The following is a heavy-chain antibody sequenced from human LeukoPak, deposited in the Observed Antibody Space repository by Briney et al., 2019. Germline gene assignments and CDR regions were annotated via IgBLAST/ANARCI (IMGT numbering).Heavy chain of an antibody. J-gene: IGHJ5*02. CDR1: GGSISTYY. V-gene: IGHV4-59*01. D-gene: IGHD3-10*01. CDR2: IYYTGSA. Sequence: SETLSLTCIVSGGSISTYYWSWIRQPPGKGLEWIGYIYYTGSATYNPSLKSRVSISVDTSKNKFSLDLNSVSAADTAVYYCARGRGDSRGTSFDPWGQGTLVTVSS. CDR3: ARGRGDSRGTSFDP.